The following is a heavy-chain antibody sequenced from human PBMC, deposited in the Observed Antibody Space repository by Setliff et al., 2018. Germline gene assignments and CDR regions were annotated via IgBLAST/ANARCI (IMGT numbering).Heavy chain of an antibody. Sequence: HPGGSLRLSCVASGFTFSNHWMNWVRQAPGKGLEWVSGIGGRGISTYYADSVKGRFTISRDNARNTLYLQMNSLTAEDTAVYYCARVGSKPQLGWFDPWGQGTLVTVSS. CDR1: GFTFSNHW. V-gene: IGHV3-74*01. CDR2: IGGRGIST. D-gene: IGHD1-26*01. CDR3: ARVGSKPQLGWFDP. J-gene: IGHJ5*02.